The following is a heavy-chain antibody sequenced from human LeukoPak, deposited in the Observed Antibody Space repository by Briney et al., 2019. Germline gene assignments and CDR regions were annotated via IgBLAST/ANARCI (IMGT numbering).Heavy chain of an antibody. CDR1: GYTFTSYG. V-gene: IGHV1-18*01. D-gene: IGHD3-10*01. CDR3: ATPSRVNGGGYYFDY. CDR2: ISAYNGNT. Sequence: ASVKVSCKASGYTFTSYGISWVRQAPGQGLEWMGWISAYNGNTNYAQKLQGRVTMTTDTSTSTAYMELRSLRSDDTAVYYCATPSRVNGGGYYFDYWSQGTLVTVS. J-gene: IGHJ4*02.